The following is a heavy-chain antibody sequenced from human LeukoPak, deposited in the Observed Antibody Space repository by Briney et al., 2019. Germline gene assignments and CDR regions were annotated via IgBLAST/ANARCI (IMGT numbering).Heavy chain of an antibody. D-gene: IGHD2-15*01. CDR2: ISRSSTTI. J-gene: IGHJ3*01. CDR3: ARGISAVVPRAFDL. CDR1: GFTFSIYS. Sequence: GGSLRLSCAASGFTFSIYSMNWVRQAPGKGLEWVSYISRSSTTIYYADSVKGRFTISRDNAKNSLYLQMNSLRAEDTAVYYCARGISAVVPRAFDLWGQGTMVTVSS. V-gene: IGHV3-48*01.